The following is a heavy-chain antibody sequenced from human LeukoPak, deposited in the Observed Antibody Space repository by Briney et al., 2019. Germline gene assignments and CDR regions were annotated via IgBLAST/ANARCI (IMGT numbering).Heavy chain of an antibody. J-gene: IGHJ4*02. D-gene: IGHD2-15*01. V-gene: IGHV3-7*01. CDR3: ARGTDIVVVVAAPNSYYFDY. CDR1: GFTFSSYW. CDR2: IKQDGSEK. Sequence: PGGSLRLSCAASGFTFSSYWMSWVRQAPGKGLEWVANIKQDGSEKYYVDSVKGRFTISRDNAKNSLYLQMNSLRAEDTAVYYCARGTDIVVVVAAPNSYYFDYWGQGTLVTVSS.